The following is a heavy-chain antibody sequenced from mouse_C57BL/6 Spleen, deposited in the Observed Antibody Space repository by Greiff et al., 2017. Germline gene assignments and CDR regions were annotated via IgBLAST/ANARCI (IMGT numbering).Heavy chain of an antibody. V-gene: IGHV1-55*01. CDR2: INTGSGST. CDR1: GYTFTSYW. J-gene: IGHJ2*01. CDR3: ASSSTTVEGP. Sequence: VQLQQPGAELVKPGASVKMSCKASGYTFTSYWITWVQQRPGQGLEWIGDINTGSGSTYYNEKFKGKATLTLDTSSSTAYMQLRSLRSEYSAVYYCASSSTTVEGPWGQGTTLTVSS. D-gene: IGHD1-1*01.